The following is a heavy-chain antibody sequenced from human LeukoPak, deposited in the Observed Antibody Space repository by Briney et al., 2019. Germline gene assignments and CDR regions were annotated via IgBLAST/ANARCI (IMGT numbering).Heavy chain of an antibody. J-gene: IGHJ6*03. CDR2: INHSGST. Sequence: SETLSLTCAVYGGSFSGYYWSWIRQPPGKGLEWIGEINHSGSTNYNPSLKSRVTISVDTSKNRFSLKLSSVTAADTAVYYCRLASYSSGPRPYYMDVWGKGTTVTVSS. CDR3: RLASYSSGPRPYYMDV. CDR1: GGSFSGYY. D-gene: IGHD3-22*01. V-gene: IGHV4-34*01.